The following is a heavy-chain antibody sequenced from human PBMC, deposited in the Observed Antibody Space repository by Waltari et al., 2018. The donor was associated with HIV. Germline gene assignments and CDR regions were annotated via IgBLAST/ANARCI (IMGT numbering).Heavy chain of an antibody. J-gene: IGHJ6*02. CDR1: GGSIRSLNYS. D-gene: IGHD4-17*01. CDR3: AGGIYADYDDRYYYGFDV. Sequence: QVQLQESGPRLVKPSQTLSLTCTVSGGSIRSLNYSWNWIRQHPGKGLEWIGYIYYSGNTYYNPSLRSRVTISVDTSKNQFSLKLNSVTAADTAVYYCAGGIYADYDDRYYYGFDVWGQGTTVTVSS. V-gene: IGHV4-31*03. CDR2: IYYSGNT.